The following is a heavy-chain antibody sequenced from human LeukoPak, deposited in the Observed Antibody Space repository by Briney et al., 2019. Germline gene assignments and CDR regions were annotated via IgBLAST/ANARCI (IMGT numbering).Heavy chain of an antibody. CDR1: GGSISSYY. CDR3: ARVYYDFWSGYLGY. Sequence: SETLSLTCTVSGGSISSYYWSWVRQPPGKGGEWMGYIYYSGSTNYNPSLKSRVTISVDTSKNQFSLKLSSVTAADTAVYYCARVYYDFWSGYLGYWGQGTLVTVSS. CDR2: IYYSGST. J-gene: IGHJ4*02. V-gene: IGHV4-59*01. D-gene: IGHD3-3*01.